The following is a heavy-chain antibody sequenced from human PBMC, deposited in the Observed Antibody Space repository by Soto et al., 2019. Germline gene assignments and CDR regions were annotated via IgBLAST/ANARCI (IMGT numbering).Heavy chain of an antibody. D-gene: IGHD6-19*01. V-gene: IGHV4-61*08. J-gene: IGHJ4*02. CDR3: ARGPAYINGWRTFDL. CDR2: TYYNGDT. CDR1: DDSFRGAEYY. Sequence: VLLQESGPRLLRPSETLSLTCTVSDDSFRGAEYYWSWIRQPLGKGPEWIGYTYYNGDTKYNTALRSRVTMSADTSKNQFSLRLSSVTAADTAVYFCARGPAYINGWRTFDLWGRGILVTVSS.